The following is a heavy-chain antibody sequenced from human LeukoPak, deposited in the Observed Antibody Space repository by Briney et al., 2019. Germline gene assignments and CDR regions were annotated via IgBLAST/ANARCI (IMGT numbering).Heavy chain of an antibody. V-gene: IGHV3-64*01. CDR2: ISSNGGST. Sequence: GGSLRLSCSVSGFTISSYAMHWVRQAPAKGLEYVSAISSNGGSTYHAKSVKGRFTISRDNSKNTLYLQMGSLRAEDMAVYYCARQYYYDSSGPFSYYYGMDVWGQGTTVTVSS. J-gene: IGHJ6*02. D-gene: IGHD3-22*01. CDR3: ARQYYYDSSGPFSYYYGMDV. CDR1: GFTISSYA.